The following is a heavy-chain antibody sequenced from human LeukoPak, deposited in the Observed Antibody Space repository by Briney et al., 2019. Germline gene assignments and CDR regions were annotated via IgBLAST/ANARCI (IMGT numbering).Heavy chain of an antibody. CDR2: IYTSGST. Sequence: PSETLSLTCTVSGGSISIYYWSWIRQPAGKGLEWIGRIYTSGSTSYHPSLKSRVTMSVDTSKNQFSLTLRSVTAADTAVYYCARVKSIGFYFDYWGQGTLVTVSS. D-gene: IGHD6-6*01. V-gene: IGHV4-4*07. CDR1: GGSISIYY. CDR3: ARVKSIGFYFDY. J-gene: IGHJ4*02.